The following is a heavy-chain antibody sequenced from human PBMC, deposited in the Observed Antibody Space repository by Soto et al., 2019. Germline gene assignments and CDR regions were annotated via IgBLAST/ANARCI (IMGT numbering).Heavy chain of an antibody. CDR2: IYYSGNT. Sequence: SETLSLTCTASGGSISGYYWSWVRQPPGKGLEWIGYIYYSGNTNYNPSLKSRVTISVDTSKNQFSLNLNSVTAADTAVYYCARNVDTSRAYFFDYWGQGTLVTVSS. V-gene: IGHV4-59*01. D-gene: IGHD5-18*01. CDR1: GGSISGYY. J-gene: IGHJ4*02. CDR3: ARNVDTSRAYFFDY.